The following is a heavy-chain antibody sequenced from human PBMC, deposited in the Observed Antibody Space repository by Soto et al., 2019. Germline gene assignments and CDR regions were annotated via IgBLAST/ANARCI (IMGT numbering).Heavy chain of an antibody. CDR2: INHSGST. D-gene: IGHD2-15*01. V-gene: IGHV4-34*01. J-gene: IGHJ4*02. CDR1: GGSFSGYY. Sequence: SETLSLTCAVYGGSFSGYYWSWIRQPPGKGLEWIGEINHSGSTNYNPSLKSRVTISVDTAKNQFSLKLSSVTAADTAVYYCARDGGAANTVFDYWGQGTLVTVSS. CDR3: ARDGGAANTVFDY.